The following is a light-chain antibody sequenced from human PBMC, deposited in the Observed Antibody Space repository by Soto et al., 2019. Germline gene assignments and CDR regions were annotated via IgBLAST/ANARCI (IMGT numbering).Light chain of an antibody. V-gene: IGKV3-15*01. CDR1: QSLSSN. CDR3: QQYNVWPPYT. CDR2: GAS. J-gene: IGKJ2*01. Sequence: EIVMTQSPATLSVSPGERATLSCRASQSLSSNLAWYQQKPGQAPRLLIYGASTRATGIPARFSGSGSGTEFTLTISSLQSEDFAVYYCQQYNVWPPYTFGQGTKLEIK.